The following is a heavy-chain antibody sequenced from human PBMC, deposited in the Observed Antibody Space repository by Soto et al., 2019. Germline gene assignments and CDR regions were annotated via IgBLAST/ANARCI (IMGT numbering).Heavy chain of an antibody. Sequence: SVKVSCKASGGTFSSYTISWVRQAPGQGLEWMGRIIPILGIANYAQKFQGRVTITADKSTSTAYMELSSLRSEDTAVYYCARSSNYYDSSGFRSGYYYGMDVWGQGTTVTVS. CDR3: ARSSNYYDSSGFRSGYYYGMDV. D-gene: IGHD3-22*01. CDR2: IIPILGIA. J-gene: IGHJ6*02. CDR1: GGTFSSYT. V-gene: IGHV1-69*02.